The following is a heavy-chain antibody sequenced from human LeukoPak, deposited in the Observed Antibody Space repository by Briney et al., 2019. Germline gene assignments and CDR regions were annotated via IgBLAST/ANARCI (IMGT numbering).Heavy chain of an antibody. CDR3: ARVISSTYYYDSSGYLRWFDP. J-gene: IGHJ5*02. D-gene: IGHD3-22*01. V-gene: IGHV4-34*01. CDR1: GGSFSGYY. CDR2: INHSGST. Sequence: SETLSLTCAVYGGSFSGYYWSWIRQPPGKGLEWIGEINHSGSTNYNPSLKSRVTISVDTSKNQFSLKLSPVTAADTAVYYCARVISSTYYYDSSGYLRWFDPWGQGTLVTVSS.